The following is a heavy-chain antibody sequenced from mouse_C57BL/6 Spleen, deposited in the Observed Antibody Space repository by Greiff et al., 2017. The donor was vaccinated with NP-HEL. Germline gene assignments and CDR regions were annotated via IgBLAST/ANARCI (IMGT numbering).Heavy chain of an antibody. V-gene: IGHV1-80*01. Sequence: QVQLQQSGAELVKPGASVKISCKASGYAFSSYWMNWVKQRPGKGLEWIGQIYTGDGDTNYTGKFKGKATLTTDKSSSTAYMQLSSLTSEDSAVYFCTYGSRGAWFAYWGQGTLVTVSA. J-gene: IGHJ3*01. CDR3: TYGSRGAWFAY. D-gene: IGHD1-1*01. CDR1: GYAFSSYW. CDR2: IYTGDGDT.